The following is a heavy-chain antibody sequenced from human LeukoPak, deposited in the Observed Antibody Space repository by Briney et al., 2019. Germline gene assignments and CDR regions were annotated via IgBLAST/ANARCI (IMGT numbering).Heavy chain of an antibody. D-gene: IGHD6-13*01. Sequence: GGSLRLSCAASGFTFSNYNMNWVRQAPGKGLEWVSYITLSGTTIYYADSVKGRFTISRDNAKNSLYLQMNSLRAEDTAVYYCAREPTYTSSWYTSCDYWGQGTLVTVSS. CDR3: AREPTYTSSWYTSCDY. J-gene: IGHJ4*02. CDR2: ITLSGTTI. CDR1: GFTFSNYN. V-gene: IGHV3-48*01.